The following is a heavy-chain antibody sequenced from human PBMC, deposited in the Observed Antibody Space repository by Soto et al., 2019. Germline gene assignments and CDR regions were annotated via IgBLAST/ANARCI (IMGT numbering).Heavy chain of an antibody. Sequence: TLSLTCAVYGGSFSGYYWSWIRQPPGKGLEWIGEINHSGSTNYNPSLKSRVTISVDTSKNQFSLKLSSVTAADTAVYYCASSHPNYYYYYGMDVWGQGTTVTVSS. CDR2: INHSGST. V-gene: IGHV4-34*01. CDR3: ASSHPNYYYYYGMDV. J-gene: IGHJ6*02. CDR1: GGSFSGYY.